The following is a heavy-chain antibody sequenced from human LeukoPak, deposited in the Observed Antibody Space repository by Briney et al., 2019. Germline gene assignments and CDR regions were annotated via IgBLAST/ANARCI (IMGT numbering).Heavy chain of an antibody. J-gene: IGHJ4*02. CDR2: ISSSSSTI. CDR3: ARSSHGDYSDY. Sequence: GGSLRLSCAASGFTFSSYSMNWVRRAPGKGLEWVSYISSSSSTIYYADSVKGRFTISRDNAKNSLYLQMNSLRAEDTAVYYCARSSHGDYSDYWGQGTLVTVSS. D-gene: IGHD4-17*01. CDR1: GFTFSSYS. V-gene: IGHV3-48*01.